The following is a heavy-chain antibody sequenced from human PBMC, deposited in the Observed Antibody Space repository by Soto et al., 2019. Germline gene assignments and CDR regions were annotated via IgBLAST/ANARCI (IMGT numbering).Heavy chain of an antibody. D-gene: IGHD2-2*01. V-gene: IGHV3-48*01. CDR3: ARGCCSSTSCYLFCYYGMDV. CDR1: GFTFSTYA. J-gene: IGHJ6*02. CDR2: ISSSSSTI. Sequence: HPGGSLRLSCAASGFTFSTYAMAWVRQAPGKGLEWVSYISSSSSTIYYADSVKGRFTISRDNAKNSLYLQMNSLRAEDTAVYYCARGCCSSTSCYLFCYYGMDVWGQGTTVTVS.